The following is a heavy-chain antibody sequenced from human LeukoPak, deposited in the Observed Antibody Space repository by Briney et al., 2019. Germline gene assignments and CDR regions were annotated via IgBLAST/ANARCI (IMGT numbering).Heavy chain of an antibody. V-gene: IGHV3-23*01. CDR3: AKTGIVVVPAAMYYFDY. D-gene: IGHD2-2*01. CDR1: GFTFSSYA. CDR2: ISGSGGST. Sequence: GALRLSCAASGFTFSSYAVSWVRQAPGKGLEWVSAISGSGGSTYYADSVKGRFTISRDNSKNTLYLQMNSLRAEDTAVYYCAKTGIVVVPAAMYYFDYWGQGTLVTVSS. J-gene: IGHJ4*02.